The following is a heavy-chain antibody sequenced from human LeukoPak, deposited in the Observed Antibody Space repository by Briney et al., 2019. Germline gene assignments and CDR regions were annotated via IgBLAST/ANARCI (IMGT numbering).Heavy chain of an antibody. V-gene: IGHV4-61*02. CDR2: INTSGST. CDR3: ARVLWAHLLDY. CDR1: GGSISSGSYH. Sequence: SETLSLTCTVSGGSISSGSYHWSWLRQPAGKGLEWIGRINTSGSTNYNPSLKSRVTISVDTSKNQLSLKLSSVTAADTAVYYCARVLWAHLLDYWGQGTLVTVSS. J-gene: IGHJ4*02. D-gene: IGHD2-15*01.